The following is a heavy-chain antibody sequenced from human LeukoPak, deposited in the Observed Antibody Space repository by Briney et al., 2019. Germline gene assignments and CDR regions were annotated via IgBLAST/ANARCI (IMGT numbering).Heavy chain of an antibody. V-gene: IGHV3-53*01. CDR1: GFIVSNNY. J-gene: IGHJ4*02. CDR3: ARDSSGPAF. D-gene: IGHD6-19*01. CDR2: IYSGGGT. Sequence: GGSLRLSCAASGFIVSNNYMSWVRQAPGKGLGWVSVIYSGGGTFYSDSVKGRFTISRDYSKNTLYLQMNSLRADDTAVYYCARDSSGPAFWGQGTLVTVSS.